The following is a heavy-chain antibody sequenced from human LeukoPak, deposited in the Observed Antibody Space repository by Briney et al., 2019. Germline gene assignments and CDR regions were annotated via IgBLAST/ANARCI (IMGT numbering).Heavy chain of an antibody. Sequence: PSETLSLTCTVADSSISSYYWSWIRQPPGKGLEWIGYVYYTGSTNYNPSLNSRVTMSIDTSKNQFSLRLSSVTAADTAVYYCARVVGFYDSSAFDLWGQGTLVTVSS. V-gene: IGHV4-59*01. D-gene: IGHD3-22*01. CDR1: DSSISSYY. CDR2: VYYTGST. CDR3: ARVVGFYDSSAFDL. J-gene: IGHJ5*02.